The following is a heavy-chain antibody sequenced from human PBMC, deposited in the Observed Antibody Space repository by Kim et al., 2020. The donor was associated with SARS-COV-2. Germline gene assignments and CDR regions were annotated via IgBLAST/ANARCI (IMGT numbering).Heavy chain of an antibody. CDR2: INAKTGDP. CDR3: ARVHCSSTNCFTAAYFSYYYGMDV. V-gene: IGHV7-4-1*02. CDR1: GYTFSKYA. Sequence: ASVKVSCKSFGYTFSKYAMNWVRQAPGQGLEWMGWINAKTGDPTYAQGFTGRFVFSLDTSVSTAYLEISSLKAEDTAIYYCARVHCSSTNCFTAAYFSYYYGMDVWGQGTTVTVSS. J-gene: IGHJ6*02. D-gene: IGHD2-2*02.